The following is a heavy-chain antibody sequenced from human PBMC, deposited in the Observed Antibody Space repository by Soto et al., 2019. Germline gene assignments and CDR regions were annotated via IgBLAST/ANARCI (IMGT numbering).Heavy chain of an antibody. J-gene: IGHJ6*02. Sequence: SETLSLTCTVSGGSLHTTSYSWGWIRQPPGKGLEWIGSISSTGSTYYSPSLKSRVTISVDTSKSSFSLRLNSVTAADTAVYYCARDWGYFDWLLSAASAGMAVWGQGTTVT. D-gene: IGHD3-9*01. CDR2: ISSTGST. CDR1: GGSLHTTSYS. V-gene: IGHV4-39*02. CDR3: ARDWGYFDWLLSAASAGMAV.